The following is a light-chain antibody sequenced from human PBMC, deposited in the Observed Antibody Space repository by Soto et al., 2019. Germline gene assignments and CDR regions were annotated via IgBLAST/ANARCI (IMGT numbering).Light chain of an antibody. J-gene: IGKJ4*01. CDR3: QQRSNWPLT. Sequence: EIVLTQSPATLSLSPGERATLSCRTSQSVSSYLAWYQQKRGQAPRLLIYEASNRATGIPARFSGSGSGTDFTLIISSLEPEDFAIYYCQQRSNWPLTFGGGTKVEI. V-gene: IGKV3-11*01. CDR1: QSVSSY. CDR2: EAS.